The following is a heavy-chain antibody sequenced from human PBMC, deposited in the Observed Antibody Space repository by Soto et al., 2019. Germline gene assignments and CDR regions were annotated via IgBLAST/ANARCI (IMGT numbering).Heavy chain of an antibody. V-gene: IGHV2-5*02. J-gene: IGHJ4*02. CDR3: VHGNVGSFGHVYFDY. Sequence: QITLKESGPPLVKPTQTLPLTCSLSGFSVSSNGARVGWIRQPPGKALEWLALIYWDDDKQYNPSLKTRLTITKETAKNQVVLTVTEMDPVDTATYYCVHGNVGSFGHVYFDYWGPGTLVTVSS. CDR1: GFSVSSNGAR. CDR2: IYWDDDK. D-gene: IGHD3-3*02.